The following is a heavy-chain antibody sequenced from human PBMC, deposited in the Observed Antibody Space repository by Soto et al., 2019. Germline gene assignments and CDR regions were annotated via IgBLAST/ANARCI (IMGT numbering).Heavy chain of an antibody. CDR3: ARGGHDFWSGPFDY. V-gene: IGHV4-4*07. CDR1: DGSISTYY. Sequence: NPSETLSLTCTVSDGSISTYYCNWIRQPAGKGLEWIGRIDASGSTDYDPSLKSRVTMSVDTSKNQFSLRLSSVTAADTAVYYCARGGHDFWSGPFDYWGQGAQVTVSS. D-gene: IGHD3-3*01. CDR2: IDASGST. J-gene: IGHJ4*02.